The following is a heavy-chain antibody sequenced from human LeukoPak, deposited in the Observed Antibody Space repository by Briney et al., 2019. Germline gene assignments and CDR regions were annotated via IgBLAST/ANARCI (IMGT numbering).Heavy chain of an antibody. CDR3: ARDLTVTDYYYGMDV. D-gene: IGHD4-11*01. V-gene: IGHV3-30-3*01. CDR1: GFTFSSYA. CDR2: ISYDGSNK. J-gene: IGHJ6*02. Sequence: PGGSLRLSCAASGFTFSSYAIHWVRQAPGKGLEWVAVISYDGSNKYYADSVKGRFTISRDNSKNMLYLQMNSLRAEDTAVYYCARDLTVTDYYYGMDVWGQGTTVTVSS.